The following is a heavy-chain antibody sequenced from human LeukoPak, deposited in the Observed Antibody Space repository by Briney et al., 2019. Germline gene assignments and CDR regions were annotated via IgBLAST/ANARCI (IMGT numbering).Heavy chain of an antibody. CDR2: INPNSGGT. J-gene: IGHJ4*02. Sequence: ASVKVSCKASGYTFTGYYMHWVRQAPGQGLEWMGWINPNSGGTNYAQKFQGRVTMTRDTSISTAYMELSRLRSDDTAVYYCARSANTHCSSTSCLFDYWGQGTLVTVSS. V-gene: IGHV1-2*02. D-gene: IGHD2-2*01. CDR3: ARSANTHCSSTSCLFDY. CDR1: GYTFTGYY.